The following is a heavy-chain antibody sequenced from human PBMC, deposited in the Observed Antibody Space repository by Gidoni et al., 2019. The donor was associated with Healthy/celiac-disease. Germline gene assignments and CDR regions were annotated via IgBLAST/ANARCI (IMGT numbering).Heavy chain of an antibody. J-gene: IGHJ3*02. D-gene: IGHD3-9*01. Sequence: QVQLVQSGAEVKKPGASVKVSCKASGYTFTSYGISWVRQAPGQGLEWMGWISAYNGNTNYAQKLQGRVTMTTDTSTSTAYMELRSLRSDDTAVYYCASGLRYFDWLSNNDAFDIWGQGTMVTVSS. V-gene: IGHV1-18*01. CDR1: GYTFTSYG. CDR2: ISAYNGNT. CDR3: ASGLRYFDWLSNNDAFDI.